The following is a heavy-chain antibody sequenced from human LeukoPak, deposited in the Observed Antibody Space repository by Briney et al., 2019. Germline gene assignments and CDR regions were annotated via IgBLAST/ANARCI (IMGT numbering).Heavy chain of an antibody. V-gene: IGHV4-34*01. J-gene: IGHJ4*02. D-gene: IGHD3-3*01. Sequence: SETLSLTCAVYGASYNAYYWSWIRQPPGKGLEWIGDIDHRGTATYNPSLKSRLTISADASKNQFSLKLNSVTDADTAVYYCAVGITILGVAASFDSWGQGNVIIVSS. CDR2: IDHRGTA. CDR1: GASYNAYY. CDR3: AVGITILGVAASFDS.